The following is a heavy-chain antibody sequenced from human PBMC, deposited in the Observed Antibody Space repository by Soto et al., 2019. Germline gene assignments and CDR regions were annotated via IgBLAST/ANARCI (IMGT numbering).Heavy chain of an antibody. CDR3: ARGGEYYYDSSGYYLFDY. J-gene: IGHJ4*02. V-gene: IGHV1-69*02. CDR2: IIPILGIA. CDR1: GGTFSSYT. Sequence: QVQLVQSGAEVKKPGSSVKVSCKASGGTFSSYTISWVRQAPGQGLEWMGRIIPILGIANYAQKFQGRVTITADKSTSTAYRELSSLRSEDTAVYYCARGGEYYYDSSGYYLFDYWGQGTLVTVSS. D-gene: IGHD3-22*01.